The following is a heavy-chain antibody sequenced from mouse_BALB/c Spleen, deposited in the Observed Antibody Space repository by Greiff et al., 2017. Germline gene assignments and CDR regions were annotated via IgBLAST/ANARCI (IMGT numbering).Heavy chain of an antibody. Sequence: EVQGVESGGDLVKPGGSLKLSCAASGFTFSSYGMSWVRQTPDKRLEWVATISSGGSYTYYPDSVKGRFTISRDNAKNTLYLQMSSLKSEDTAMYYCARQGDYDYDGGFAYWGQGTLVTVSA. CDR3: ARQGDYDYDGGFAY. D-gene: IGHD2-4*01. V-gene: IGHV5-6*01. J-gene: IGHJ3*01. CDR1: GFTFSSYG. CDR2: ISSGGSYT.